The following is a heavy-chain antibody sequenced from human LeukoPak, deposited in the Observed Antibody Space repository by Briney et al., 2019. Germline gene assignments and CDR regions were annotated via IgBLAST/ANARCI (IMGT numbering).Heavy chain of an antibody. CDR3: ARDRGEGRERPFDY. V-gene: IGHV1-2*02. D-gene: IGHD1-26*01. Sequence: ASVKVSCKASGYTFTGYYMHWVRQAPGQGLEWMGWINPNTGGTNYAQKFQGRVNMTRDSSISTAYMELSRLRSDDTAVYYCARDRGEGRERPFDYWGRGTLVTVSS. CDR1: GYTFTGYY. CDR2: INPNTGGT. J-gene: IGHJ4*02.